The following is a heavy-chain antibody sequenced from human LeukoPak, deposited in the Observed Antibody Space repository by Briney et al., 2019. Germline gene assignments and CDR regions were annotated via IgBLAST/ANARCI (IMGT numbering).Heavy chain of an antibody. CDR1: GGSISSYY. CDR3: ARGKWELLPYVDY. CDR2: IYYSGST. J-gene: IGHJ4*02. Sequence: SETLSLTCTVSGGSISSYYWSWIRQPPGKGLEWIGYIYYSGSTNYNPSLKSRVTISVDTSKNQFSLKLSSVTAADTAVYYCARGKWELLPYVDYWGQGTLVTVSS. D-gene: IGHD1-26*01. V-gene: IGHV4-59*01.